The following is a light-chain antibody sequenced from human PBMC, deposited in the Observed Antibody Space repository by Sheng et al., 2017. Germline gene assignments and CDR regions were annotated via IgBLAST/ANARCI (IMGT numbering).Light chain of an antibody. CDR2: STN. Sequence: QLVVTQPPSASGTPGQRVTISCSGSSSNIGSNTVNWYQQVPGTAPKLLIYSTNQRPSGVPDRFSGSKSGTSASLAISGLQSEDEADYYCSAWDDSLSGWVFGGGTKLTVL. CDR1: SSNIGSNT. J-gene: IGLJ3*02. CDR3: SAWDDSLSGWV. V-gene: IGLV1-44*01.